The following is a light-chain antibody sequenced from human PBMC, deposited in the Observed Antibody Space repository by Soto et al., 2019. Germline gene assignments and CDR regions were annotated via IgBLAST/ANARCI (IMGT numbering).Light chain of an antibody. CDR1: QGISNW. Sequence: DIQVTQSPXXVSASVGDRITITCRASQGISNWLAWYQQHPGKAPKLLIYGATSLHSGVPSRFSGSGSGTEFTLTISGLQPEDFATYFCQQADSFARFGQGTKIDMK. CDR2: GAT. CDR3: QQADSFAR. J-gene: IGKJ1*01. V-gene: IGKV1-12*01.